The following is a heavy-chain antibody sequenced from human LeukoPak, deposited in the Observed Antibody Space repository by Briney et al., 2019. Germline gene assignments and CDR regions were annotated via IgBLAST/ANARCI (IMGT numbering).Heavy chain of an antibody. J-gene: IGHJ1*01. CDR3: ARRGQQLEYFET. CDR2: IYPGDSDT. CDR1: GYSFTTYW. D-gene: IGHD6-13*01. V-gene: IGHV5-51*01. Sequence: GESLKISCKGFGYSFTTYWIAWVRQMPGKGLEWMGIIYPGDSDTRYSPSFQGQVTISADKSISTAYLQWTSLKASDNAMYYCARRGQQLEYFETWGQGTLVTVSS.